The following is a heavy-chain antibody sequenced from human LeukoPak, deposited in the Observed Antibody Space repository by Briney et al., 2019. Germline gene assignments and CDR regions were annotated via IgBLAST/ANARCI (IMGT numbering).Heavy chain of an antibody. V-gene: IGHV3-30*18. CDR3: AKDLAVAGPYDAFDI. CDR2: ISYDGSNK. CDR1: GFTFSNYG. Sequence: GGSLRLSCAASGFTFSNYGMHWVRQAPGKGLEWVAVISYDGSNKYYADSVKGRFTISRDNSKNTLYLQMNSLRAEDTAVYYCAKDLAVAGPYDAFDIWGQGTMVTVSS. J-gene: IGHJ3*02. D-gene: IGHD6-19*01.